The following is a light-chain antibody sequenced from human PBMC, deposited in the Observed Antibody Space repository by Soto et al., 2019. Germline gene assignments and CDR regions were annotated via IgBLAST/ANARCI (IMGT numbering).Light chain of an antibody. V-gene: IGKV1-33*01. Sequence: DIQMTRSPSSLSASVGDRVTITCQASQDISNYLNWYQQRPGKAPQLLIYEASNLQSGVSSRFSGSGSGTDFTFTISSLQPEDIATYYCQHYDNFPVTFGGGTKVEIK. J-gene: IGKJ4*01. CDR2: EAS. CDR1: QDISNY. CDR3: QHYDNFPVT.